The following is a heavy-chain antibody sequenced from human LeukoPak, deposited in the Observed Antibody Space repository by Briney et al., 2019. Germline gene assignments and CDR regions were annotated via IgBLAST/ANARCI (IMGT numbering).Heavy chain of an antibody. D-gene: IGHD1-26*01. CDR2: ISYDGSNK. Sequence: GGSLRLSCAASGFTFSSYGMHWVRQAPGKGLEWVAVISYDGSNKYYADSVKGRFTISRDNSKNTLYLQMNSLRAEDTAVYYCAKFLGSGSYYHGGYWGQGTLVTVSS. CDR1: GFTFSSYG. J-gene: IGHJ4*02. CDR3: AKFLGSGSYYHGGY. V-gene: IGHV3-30*18.